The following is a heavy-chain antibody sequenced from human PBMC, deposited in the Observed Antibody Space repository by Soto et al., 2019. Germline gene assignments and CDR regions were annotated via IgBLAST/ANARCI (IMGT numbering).Heavy chain of an antibody. D-gene: IGHD1-20*01. V-gene: IGHV3-23*01. CDR3: ARSAPTRRITGTSVVFYYYYYGMDV. CDR1: GFTFSSYA. Sequence: GGSLRLSCAASGFTFSSYAMSWVRQAPGKGLEWVSAISGSGGSTYYADSVKGRFTISRDNAKNSLYLQMNSLRAEDTAVYYCARSAPTRRITGTSVVFYYYYYGMDVWGQGTTVTVSS. CDR2: ISGSGGST. J-gene: IGHJ6*02.